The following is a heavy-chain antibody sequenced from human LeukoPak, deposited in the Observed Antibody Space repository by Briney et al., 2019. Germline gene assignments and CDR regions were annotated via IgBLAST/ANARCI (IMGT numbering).Heavy chain of an antibody. CDR1: GFTFSTYA. CDR3: ARDRLAVSLHYFDY. D-gene: IGHD6-19*01. V-gene: IGHV3-30-3*01. J-gene: IGHJ4*02. CDR2: ISSDGSNE. Sequence: GGSLRLSCAASGFTFSTYAMHWVRQAPGKGLEWVAVISSDGSNEYYADSVKGRFTISRDTSKNTLYLQMNSLRAEDTAIYYCARDRLAVSLHYFDYWGQGTLVTVSS.